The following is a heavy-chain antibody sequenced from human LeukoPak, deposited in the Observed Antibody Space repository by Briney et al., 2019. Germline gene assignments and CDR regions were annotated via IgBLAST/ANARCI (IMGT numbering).Heavy chain of an antibody. D-gene: IGHD2-2*01. J-gene: IGHJ3*02. CDR2: IIPIFGTA. CDR3: ARSGDGRDIVVVPAAPWGAFDI. CDR1: GGTFSSYA. V-gene: IGHV1-69*13. Sequence: GASVKVSCKASGGTFSSYAISWVRQAPGQGLEWMGGIIPIFGTANYAQKFQGRVTITADESTSTAYMELSSLRSEDTAVYYCARSGDGRDIVVVPAAPWGAFDIWGQGTMVTVSS.